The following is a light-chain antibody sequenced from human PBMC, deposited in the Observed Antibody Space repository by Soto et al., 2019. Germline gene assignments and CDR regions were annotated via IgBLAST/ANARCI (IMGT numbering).Light chain of an antibody. CDR2: EGS. CDR3: CSYAGSSTWV. CDR1: SSDVGNYNL. J-gene: IGLJ3*02. V-gene: IGLV2-23*01. Sequence: QSALTQPASVSASPGQSITISCTGSSSDVGNYNLVSWYQQHPGKAPKLMIYEGSKRPSGVSNRFSGSKSGNTASLTISGLQAEDEADYHCCSYAGSSTWVFGGGTKLTVL.